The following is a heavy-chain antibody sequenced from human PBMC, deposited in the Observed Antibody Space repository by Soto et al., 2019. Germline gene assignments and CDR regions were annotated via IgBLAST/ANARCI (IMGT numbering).Heavy chain of an antibody. Sequence: QVQLQESGPGLLKPSGTLSLTCAVSGGSIRGHYWWSWVRQTPGKGLEWIGEIYHGGATNYNPSLKRRVTISTDESKNQLSLKLSSVTAADTAVYYCAHQTISYTLDVWGQGTTVTVSS. CDR3: AHQTISYTLDV. CDR1: GGSIRGHYW. CDR2: IYHGGAT. D-gene: IGHD1-1*01. J-gene: IGHJ6*02. V-gene: IGHV4-4*02.